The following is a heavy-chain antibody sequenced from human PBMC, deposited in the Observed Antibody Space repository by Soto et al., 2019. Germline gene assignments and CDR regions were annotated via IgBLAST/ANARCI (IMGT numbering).Heavy chain of an antibody. J-gene: IGHJ5*02. CDR2: IIPILGIT. V-gene: IGHV1-69*02. Sequence: QVQLVQSGAEVKKPGSSVKVSCKASGGTFSSYTISWVRQAPGQGLEWMGRIIPILGITNYAQKFQGRVTITAEKSTSTAYMALSSLRSEDTAVYYCATFYGGPFAWGQGTLVSVSS. D-gene: IGHD4-17*01. CDR1: GGTFSSYT. CDR3: ATFYGGPFA.